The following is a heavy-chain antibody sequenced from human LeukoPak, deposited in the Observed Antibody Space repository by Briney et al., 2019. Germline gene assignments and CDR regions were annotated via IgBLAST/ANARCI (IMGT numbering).Heavy chain of an antibody. J-gene: IGHJ2*01. D-gene: IGHD4-17*01. Sequence: SETLSLTCTVSGGSISSSSYYWGWIRQPPGMGLEWIGSIYYSGSTYYNPSLKSRVTISVDTSKNQFSLKLSSVTAADTAVYYCARLSTTAPMGPNWYFDLWGRGTLATVSS. CDR2: IYYSGST. CDR1: GGSISSSSYY. V-gene: IGHV4-39*01. CDR3: ARLSTTAPMGPNWYFDL.